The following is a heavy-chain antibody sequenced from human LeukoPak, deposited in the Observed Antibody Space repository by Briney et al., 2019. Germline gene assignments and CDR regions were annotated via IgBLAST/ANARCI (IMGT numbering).Heavy chain of an antibody. CDR2: ISGSGGST. J-gene: IGHJ6*02. CDR1: GFTFSSYA. CDR3: AKWGLYCSGGSCYSGAYYYYGMDV. V-gene: IGHV3-23*01. D-gene: IGHD2-15*01. Sequence: PGGSLRLSCAASGFTFSSYAMSWVRQAPGKGLEWVSAISGSGGSTYYADSVKGRFTISRDNSKNTLYLQMNSLRAEDTAVYYCAKWGLYCSGGSCYSGAYYYYGMDVWGQGTTVTVSS.